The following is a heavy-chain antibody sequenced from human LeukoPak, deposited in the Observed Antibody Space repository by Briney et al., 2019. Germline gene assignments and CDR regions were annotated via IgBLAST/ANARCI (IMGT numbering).Heavy chain of an antibody. D-gene: IGHD6-19*01. CDR1: GFTFSTYS. V-gene: IGHV3-48*02. CDR2: ITSSCPTT. CDR3: ARPRGWYWDYFAY. Sequence: GGSLRLSCAASGFTFSTYSMNGVRQAPGKGGEGVSFITSSCPTTCSSAHVKASFTISRANAKNSLYLQMNSLRDEDTAVYYCARPRGWYWDYFAYWGQGTLATVSS. J-gene: IGHJ4*02.